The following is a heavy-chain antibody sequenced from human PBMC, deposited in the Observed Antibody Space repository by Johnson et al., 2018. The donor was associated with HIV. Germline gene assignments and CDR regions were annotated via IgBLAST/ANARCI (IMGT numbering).Heavy chain of an antibody. D-gene: IGHD2-2*01. V-gene: IGHV3-23*04. CDR3: AKDRGAPYCSSTSCYSTGAFDI. J-gene: IGHJ3*02. Sequence: VQLVESGGGLVQPGGSLRLSCAAPGFSFDDYAMHWVRQAPVKGLEWVSSLSGRCGSTYDAYSVNGSFTTSSDNSKNTLYLQMNSLRAEDTAVYYCAKDRGAPYCSSTSCYSTGAFDIWGQGTMVTVSS. CDR2: LSGRCGST. CDR1: GFSFDDYA.